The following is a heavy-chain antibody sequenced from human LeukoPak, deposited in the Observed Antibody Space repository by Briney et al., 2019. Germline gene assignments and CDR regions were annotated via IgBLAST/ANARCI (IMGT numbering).Heavy chain of an antibody. V-gene: IGHV3-23*01. CDR2: LRGDGET. D-gene: IGHD3-16*01. CDR1: GFIFRDYA. J-gene: IGHJ4*02. CDR3: AKASWVSSADAVL. Sequence: GGSLRLSCVASGFIFRDYAMSWVRQAPAGGLEWVSSLRGDGETFYTDSVRGRFTLSRDHSRNTVYLQLSNLRVEDTAVYYCAKASWVSSADAVLWGQGTLVTVS.